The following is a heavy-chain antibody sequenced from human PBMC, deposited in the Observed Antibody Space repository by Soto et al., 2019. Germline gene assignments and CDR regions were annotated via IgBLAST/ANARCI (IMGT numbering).Heavy chain of an antibody. J-gene: IGHJ4*02. CDR2: IYYSGST. CDR3: AREDRYSPDY. CDR1: GGSISSGGYY. D-gene: IGHD3-16*02. V-gene: IGHV4-31*03. Sequence: SETLSLTCTVSGGSISSGGYYWSWIRQHPGKGLEWIGYIYYSGSTYYNPSLKSRVTISVDTSKNQFSLKLSSVTAADTAVYYCAREDRYSPDYWGQGTLVTVSS.